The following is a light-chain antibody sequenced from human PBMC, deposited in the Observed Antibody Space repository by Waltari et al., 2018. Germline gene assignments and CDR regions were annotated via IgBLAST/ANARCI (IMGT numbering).Light chain of an antibody. J-gene: IGLJ3*02. CDR3: YSYANGRV. CDR2: EVT. Sequence: QSAPTQPASVSGSPGQSITISCTGTSSDIGSYDLVSWYQQHPGKAPKLMIYEVTKRPVGGSTRFSGSKSGNTASLTISGLQADDEADYYCYSYANGRVFGGGTKLTVL. CDR1: SSDIGSYDL. V-gene: IGLV2-23*02.